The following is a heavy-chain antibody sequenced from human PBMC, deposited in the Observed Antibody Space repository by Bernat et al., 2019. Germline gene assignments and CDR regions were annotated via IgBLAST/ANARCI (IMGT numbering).Heavy chain of an antibody. CDR2: IKQDGSEK. V-gene: IGHV3-7*01. CDR3: ARDRARSSRWFSGLDY. CDR1: GFTFSSYW. Sequence: EVQLVESGGGLVQPGGSLRLSCAVSGFTFSSYWMSWVRQAPGKGLEWVANIKQDGSEKYYVDSVKGRFTISRDNAKNSLYLQMNSLRGEDTAVYYCARDRARSSRWFSGLDYWGQGTLVTVSS. D-gene: IGHD6-13*01. J-gene: IGHJ4*02.